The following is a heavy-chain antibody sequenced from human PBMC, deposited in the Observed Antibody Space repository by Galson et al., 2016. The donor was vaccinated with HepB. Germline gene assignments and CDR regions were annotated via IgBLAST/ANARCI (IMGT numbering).Heavy chain of an antibody. CDR2: IIPVSRTP. CDR3: ARGGPSNQALLFPEPLRT. J-gene: IGHJ4*02. Sequence: SVKVSCKASGGTFSNYRIDWVRQAPGQGLEWMGGIIPVSRTPNYAQKFQVRVTITADESTSSFYMEVSSLKSEDTAVYYCARGGPSNQALLFPEPLRTWGQGTLVTVSS. D-gene: IGHD2-21*02. CDR1: GGTFSNYR. V-gene: IGHV1-69*13.